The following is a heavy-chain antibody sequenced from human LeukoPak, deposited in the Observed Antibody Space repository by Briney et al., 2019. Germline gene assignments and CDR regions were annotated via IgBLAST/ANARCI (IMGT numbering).Heavy chain of an antibody. J-gene: IGHJ4*02. D-gene: IGHD3-9*01. CDR2: ISYDGSNR. CDR1: GFTFSNYA. Sequence: PGGSLRLSCVASGFTFSNYAMHWVRQAPGKGLGWLVVISYDGSNRYYADSVKGLFTISRDNSKNTLYLQMNSLRPEDTALYYCAKTPTIHTGTEIDYWGQGTLVTVSS. V-gene: IGHV3-30*18. CDR3: AKTPTIHTGTEIDY.